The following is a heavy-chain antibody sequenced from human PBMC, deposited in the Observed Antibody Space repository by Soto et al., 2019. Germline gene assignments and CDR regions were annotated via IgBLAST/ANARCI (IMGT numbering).Heavy chain of an antibody. J-gene: IGHJ6*02. D-gene: IGHD3-22*01. Sequence: SGFTFSSDWMHWVRQAPGKGLVWVSRINTDGSGTNYADSVKGRFTVSRDNAKNSLYLQMNSLRAEDTAVYYCARGSRMIEVVTNFYYYGMDVWGQGTAVTVSS. CDR3: ARGSRMIEVVTNFYYYGMDV. CDR2: INTDGSGT. V-gene: IGHV3-74*01. CDR1: GFTFSSDW.